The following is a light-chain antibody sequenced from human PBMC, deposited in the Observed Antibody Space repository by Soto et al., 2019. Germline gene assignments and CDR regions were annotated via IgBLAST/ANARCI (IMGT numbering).Light chain of an antibody. Sequence: DIQMTQSPSSLSASVGDRVTITCRASQRISSXLNWYQQKPGKAPNLLIYAASSLQSGVPSRFSGSGSGTDFTLTISSLQPEDFATYYCQQSYSTPFTFGPGTKVDIK. CDR2: AAS. CDR1: QRISSX. CDR3: QQSYSTPFT. J-gene: IGKJ3*01. V-gene: IGKV1-39*01.